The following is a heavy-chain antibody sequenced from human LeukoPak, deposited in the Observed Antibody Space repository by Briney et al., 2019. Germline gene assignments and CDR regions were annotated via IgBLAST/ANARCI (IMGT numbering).Heavy chain of an antibody. V-gene: IGHV3-30-3*01. Sequence: ARSLRLSCAVSGFTFSSYTMVWVRQAPGKGLEWVAVTSYDGSNKYYADSVKGRFIISRANYNKTLYQQMNSLRAEDTAVYYCARDWGVDSWGQGTLVTVSS. CDR2: TSYDGSNK. J-gene: IGHJ4*02. CDR1: GFTFSSYT. D-gene: IGHD3-10*01. CDR3: ARDWGVDS.